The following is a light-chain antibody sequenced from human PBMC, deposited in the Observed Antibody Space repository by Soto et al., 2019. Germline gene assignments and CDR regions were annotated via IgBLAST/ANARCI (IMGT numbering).Light chain of an antibody. CDR2: GVS. CDR3: QKYGNSGVT. J-gene: IGKJ3*01. Sequence: EIVLTQSPGTLSLSPWERATLSCRASQSVNSNYLAWHQQKPGQAPRLLIYGVSSRATGIPDRLSGSGSGTDLNLTISRLEPEDFAVYYCQKYGNSGVTCGPGTKGDIK. V-gene: IGKV3-20*01. CDR1: QSVNSNY.